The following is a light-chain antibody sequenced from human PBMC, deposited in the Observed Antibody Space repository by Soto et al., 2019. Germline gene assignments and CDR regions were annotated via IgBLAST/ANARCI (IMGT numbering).Light chain of an antibody. J-gene: IGLJ1*01. CDR3: RSYTTSSPRV. CDR2: EVS. Sequence: QSVLAQPASVSGSPGQSITISCTGTSSDVGAYDFVSWYQQHPDKAPKLMIYEVSNRPSGVSYRFSGSKSVNTATLTISGLQAEDEADYYCRSYTTSSPRVFGTGTKVTVL. V-gene: IGLV2-14*03. CDR1: SSDVGAYDF.